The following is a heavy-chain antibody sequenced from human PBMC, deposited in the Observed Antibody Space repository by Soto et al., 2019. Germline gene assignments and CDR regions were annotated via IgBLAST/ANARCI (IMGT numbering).Heavy chain of an antibody. Sequence: QVQLVQSGAEVKKPGASVKVSCKASGYTFTSYDINWVRQATGQGLEWMGWMNPNSGNTGYAQKFQGRVTMTRNTSISTAYMELGSLRSEDTAVYYCARVGVRIAVAGTNNWFDPWGQGTLVTVSS. J-gene: IGHJ5*02. CDR3: ARVGVRIAVAGTNNWFDP. CDR2: MNPNSGNT. V-gene: IGHV1-8*01. D-gene: IGHD6-19*01. CDR1: GYTFTSYD.